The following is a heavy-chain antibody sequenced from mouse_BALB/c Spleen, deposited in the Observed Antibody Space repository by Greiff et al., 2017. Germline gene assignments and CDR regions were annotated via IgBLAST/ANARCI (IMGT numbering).Heavy chain of an antibody. D-gene: IGHD3-1*01. V-gene: IGHV5-17*02. CDR1: GFTFSSFG. CDR2: ISSGSSTI. Sequence: EVMLVESGGGLVQPGGSRKLSCAASGFTFSSFGMHWVRQAPEKGLEWVAYISSGSSTIYYADTVKGRFTISRDNPKNTLFLQMTSLRSEDTAMYYCARTARAYAMDYWGQGTSVTVSS. CDR3: ARTARAYAMDY. J-gene: IGHJ4*01.